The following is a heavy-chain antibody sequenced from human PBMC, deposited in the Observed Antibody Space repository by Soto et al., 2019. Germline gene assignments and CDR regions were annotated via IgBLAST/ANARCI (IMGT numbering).Heavy chain of an antibody. J-gene: IGHJ4*02. Sequence: VGSLRLSGAASGFTFSDYYMSWTRQAPGKGLEWVSYISSSIYYADSVKGRFTISRDNAKNSLYLQMNSLRAEDTAVYYCARNQPSGSYFDYWGQGTLVTVSS. CDR1: GFTFSDYY. V-gene: IGHV3-11*01. CDR2: ISSSI. CDR3: ARNQPSGSYFDY. D-gene: IGHD3-10*01.